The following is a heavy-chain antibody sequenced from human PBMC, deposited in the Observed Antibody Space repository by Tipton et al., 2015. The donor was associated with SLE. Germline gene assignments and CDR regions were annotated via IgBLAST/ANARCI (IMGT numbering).Heavy chain of an antibody. CDR3: ASGFGKLLIPQS. V-gene: IGHV4-59*07. J-gene: IGHJ2*01. CDR2: IFYAGST. D-gene: IGHD3-10*01. Sequence: TLSLTCTVSGGSFNTYYWNWIRLPPGKGLEWIGHIFYAGSTNYNPSLRSLVTISVDTSKNQFSLKLSSVTAGDTAVYYCASGFGKLLIPQSWGRGALVTVSS. CDR1: GGSFNTYY.